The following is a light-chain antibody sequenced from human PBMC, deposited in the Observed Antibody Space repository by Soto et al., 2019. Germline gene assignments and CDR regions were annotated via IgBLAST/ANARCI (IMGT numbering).Light chain of an antibody. Sequence: DIQMTQSPSSLSASVGDRVTITCRASQGISKYLAWYQQKPGKVPKLLIYAASTLQSGVPSRFSGSGSGTDFNLTISSLQPEDVATYYCQKYNSAPRTFGQGTKVEIK. CDR2: AAS. J-gene: IGKJ1*01. CDR3: QKYNSAPRT. V-gene: IGKV1-27*01. CDR1: QGISKY.